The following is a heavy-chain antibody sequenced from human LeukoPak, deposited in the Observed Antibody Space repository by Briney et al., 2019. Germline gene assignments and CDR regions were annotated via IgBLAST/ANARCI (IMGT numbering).Heavy chain of an antibody. CDR1: GGSISSYY. D-gene: IGHD3-22*01. V-gene: IGHV4-59*12. CDR2: IYYSGST. CDR3: ATMIVVVMGVDYFDY. Sequence: SETLSLTCTVSGGSISSYYWSWIRQPPGKGLEWIGYIYYSGSTNYNPSLKSRVTISVDTSKNQFSLKLSSVTAADTAVYYCATMIVVVMGVDYFDYWGQGTLVTVSS. J-gene: IGHJ4*02.